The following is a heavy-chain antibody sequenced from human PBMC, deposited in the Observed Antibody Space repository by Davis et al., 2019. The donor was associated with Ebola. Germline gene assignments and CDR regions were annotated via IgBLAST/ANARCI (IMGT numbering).Heavy chain of an antibody. D-gene: IGHD2-2*01. V-gene: IGHV3-33*05. J-gene: IGHJ4*02. CDR3: ARSIIVVVPAAYFDY. CDR2: ISYDGSNK. CDR1: GFNFRSYG. Sequence: GGSLRLSCAASGFNFRSYGMHWVRQAPGKGLEWVAVISYDGSNKYYADSVKGRFTISRDNAKNTLYLQMNSLRAEDTALYYCARSIIVVVPAAYFDYWGQGTLVTVSS.